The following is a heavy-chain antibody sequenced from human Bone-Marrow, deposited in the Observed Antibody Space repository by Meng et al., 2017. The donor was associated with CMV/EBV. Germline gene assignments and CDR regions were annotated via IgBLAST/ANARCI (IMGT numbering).Heavy chain of an antibody. J-gene: IGHJ6*02. CDR3: ATRASWGPYYYYGMDV. CDR1: GYTFTSYY. D-gene: IGHD7-27*01. CDR2: INPSGGST. V-gene: IGHV1-46*01. Sequence: ASVKVSCKASGYTFTSYYMHWVRQAPGQGLEWMGIINPSGGSTSYAQKFQGRVTMTRDTSTSTAYMELSSLRSEDTAVYYCATRASWGPYYYYGMDVWGQRTTVTVSS.